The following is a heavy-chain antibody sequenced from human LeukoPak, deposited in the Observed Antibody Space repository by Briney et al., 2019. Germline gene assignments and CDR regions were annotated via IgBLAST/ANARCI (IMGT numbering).Heavy chain of an antibody. D-gene: IGHD1-26*01. CDR3: ARKVGATKDFDY. CDR2: IYYSGST. CDR1: GGSISSYY. V-gene: IGHV4-59*01. J-gene: IGHJ4*02. Sequence: KNSETLSLTCTVSGGSISSYYWSWIRQPPGKGLEWIGYIYYSGSTNYNPSLKSRVTISVDTSKNQFSLKLSSVTAADTAVYYCARKVGATKDFDYWGQGTLVTVFS.